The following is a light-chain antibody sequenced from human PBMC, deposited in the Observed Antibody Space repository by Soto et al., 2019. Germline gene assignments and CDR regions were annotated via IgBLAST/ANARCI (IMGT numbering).Light chain of an antibody. J-gene: IGLJ1*01. CDR3: SSYAGSSTSYV. CDR1: SSDVGSYNL. CDR2: EGS. V-gene: IGLV2-23*01. Sequence: QSVLTQPASVSGSPGQSITISCTGTSSDVGSYNLVSWYQQHPGKAPKLMIYEGSKRPSGVSNRFSGSKSGNTASLTISGLQAEDEADYYCSSYAGSSTSYVFGTGNMVTVL.